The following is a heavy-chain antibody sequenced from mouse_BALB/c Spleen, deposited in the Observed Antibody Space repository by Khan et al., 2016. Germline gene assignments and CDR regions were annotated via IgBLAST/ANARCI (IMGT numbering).Heavy chain of an antibody. Sequence: EVKLLESGGGLVQPGGSLKLSCAASGFDFSRYWMSWVRQAPGKGLEWIGEINPDSSTINYAPSLKDKFIISRDNAKNTLYLQMSKVRSEDTALYYCARRGGYSAYWGQGTLVTVSA. CDR2: INPDSSTI. J-gene: IGHJ3*01. V-gene: IGHV4-1*02. CDR1: GFDFSRYW. D-gene: IGHD2-3*01. CDR3: ARRGGYSAY.